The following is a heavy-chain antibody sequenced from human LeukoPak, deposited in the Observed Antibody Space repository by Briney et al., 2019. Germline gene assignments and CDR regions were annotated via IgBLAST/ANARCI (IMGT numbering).Heavy chain of an antibody. CDR2: ISSSSSYI. CDR3: AREAADLRNFDY. CDR1: GFTFSSYS. J-gene: IGHJ4*02. Sequence: GGSLRLSCAASGFTFSSYSMNWVRQAPGKGLEWVSSISSSSSYIYYADSLKGRFTISRDNAKNSLYLQMNSLGAEDTAVYYCAREAADLRNFDYWGQGNLVTVSP. D-gene: IGHD6-13*01. V-gene: IGHV3-21*01.